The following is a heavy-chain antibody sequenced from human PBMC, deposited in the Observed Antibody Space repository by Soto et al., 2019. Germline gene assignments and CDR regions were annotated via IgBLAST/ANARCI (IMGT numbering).Heavy chain of an antibody. Sequence: GGSLRLSCVASGFTFENYAMSWVRQAPGKGLEWVSAISGSGGTTYYSDSVKGRFTISRDNSKNTVYLQMNSLRAEDTAVYYCAKYWSRGMDVWGQGTTVTVSS. CDR2: ISGSGGTT. J-gene: IGHJ6*02. V-gene: IGHV3-23*01. D-gene: IGHD2-2*01. CDR1: GFTFENYA. CDR3: AKYWSRGMDV.